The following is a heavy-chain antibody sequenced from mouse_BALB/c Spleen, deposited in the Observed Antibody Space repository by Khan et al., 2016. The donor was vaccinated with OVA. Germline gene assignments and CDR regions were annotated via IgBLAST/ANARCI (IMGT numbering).Heavy chain of an antibody. Sequence: VQLQESGAELAKPSPSVNMSCKASGYTFTSYWVHWINQRPGQGLEWIGYINPTSGNTDYNQKFKNKATFTADKSSNTAYMQLSSLTSDDSADYYCTRDRIDYWGQGTALTVSS. V-gene: IGHV1-7*01. CDR1: GYTFTSYW. CDR3: TRDRIDY. J-gene: IGHJ2*01. CDR2: INPTSGNT.